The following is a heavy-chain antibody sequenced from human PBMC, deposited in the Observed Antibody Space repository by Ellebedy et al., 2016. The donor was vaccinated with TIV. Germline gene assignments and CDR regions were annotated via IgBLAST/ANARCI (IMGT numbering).Heavy chain of an antibody. CDR1: GFSLSNARMG. V-gene: IGHV2-26*01. J-gene: IGHJ5*02. D-gene: IGHD3-10*01. Sequence: SGPTLVKPTETLTLTCTVSGFSLSNARMGVSWIRQPPGKALEWLAHIFSNDEKSYSTSLKSRLTISKDTSKSQVVLTMTNMDPVDTATYYCAGGSGSYYWFDPWGQGTLVTVSS. CDR3: AGGSGSYYWFDP. CDR2: IFSNDEK.